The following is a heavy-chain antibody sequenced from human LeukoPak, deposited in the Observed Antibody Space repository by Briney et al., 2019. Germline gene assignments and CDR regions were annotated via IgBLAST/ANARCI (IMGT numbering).Heavy chain of an antibody. Sequence: PSETLSLTCAVYGGSFSGYYWSWIRQPPGKGLEWIGSIYYSGSTYYNPSLKSRVTISVDTSKNQFSLKLSSVTAADTAVYYCARHSITMIVVVIFDYWGQGTLVTVSS. J-gene: IGHJ4*02. CDR1: GGSFSGYY. CDR3: ARHSITMIVVVIFDY. D-gene: IGHD3-22*01. V-gene: IGHV4-34*01. CDR2: IYYSGST.